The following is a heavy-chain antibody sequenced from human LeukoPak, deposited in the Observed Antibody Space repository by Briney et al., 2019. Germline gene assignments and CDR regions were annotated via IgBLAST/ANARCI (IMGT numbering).Heavy chain of an antibody. J-gene: IGHJ6*02. CDR3: ASQGASSDCSGGSCYSVYYYYGMDV. V-gene: IGHV3-48*04. CDR2: ISGSGSTT. D-gene: IGHD2-15*01. CDR1: GFTFNKSW. Sequence: GGSLRLSCAASGFTFNKSWMTWVRQAPGKGLEWVSGISGSGSTTYYADSVKGRFTISRDNAKNSLYLQMNSLRAEDTAVYYCASQGASSDCSGGSCYSVYYYYGMDVWGQGTTVTVSS.